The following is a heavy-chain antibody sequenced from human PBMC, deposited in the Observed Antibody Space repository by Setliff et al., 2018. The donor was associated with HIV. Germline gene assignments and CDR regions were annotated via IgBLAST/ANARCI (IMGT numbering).Heavy chain of an antibody. CDR1: GYSISSGYC. Sequence: SETLSLTCAVSGYSISSGYCWGWIRQPPGKGLEWIGSIYHSGSTYYNPSLKSRVTISVDTSKNQFSLKLSSVTAADTAVYYCARQTNVLQFLEWAYYFDYWGQGTLVTVSS. CDR2: IYHSGST. V-gene: IGHV4-38-2*01. D-gene: IGHD3-3*01. J-gene: IGHJ4*02. CDR3: ARQTNVLQFLEWAYYFDY.